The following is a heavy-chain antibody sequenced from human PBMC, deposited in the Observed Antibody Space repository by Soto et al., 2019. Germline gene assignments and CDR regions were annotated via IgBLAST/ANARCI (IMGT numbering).Heavy chain of an antibody. V-gene: IGHV1-18*01. CDR3: ARDRDVYDGWWFDP. Sequence: GASVKVSCKASGYTLTSYGISWVRQAPGQGLEWMGWISAYNGNTNYAQKLQGRVTMTTDTSTSTAYMELRSLRSDDTAVYYCARDRDVYDGWWFDPWGQGTLVTVSS. D-gene: IGHD5-12*01. CDR1: GYTLTSYG. J-gene: IGHJ5*02. CDR2: ISAYNGNT.